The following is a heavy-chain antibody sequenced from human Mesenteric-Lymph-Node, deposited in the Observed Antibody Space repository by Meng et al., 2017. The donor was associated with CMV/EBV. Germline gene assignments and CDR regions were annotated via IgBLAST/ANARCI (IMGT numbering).Heavy chain of an antibody. CDR1: GYSFTTYW. CDR3: ARHFSGAGFSEWFFDY. J-gene: IGHJ4*02. Sequence: KVSCKGSGYSFTTYWIGWVRQMPEKGLEWMGIINPGDSDTIYSPSFQGQVTISADKSISTAYLQWNSLKASDTAIYYCARHFSGAGFSEWFFDYWGQGTLVTVS. D-gene: IGHD3-3*01. V-gene: IGHV5-51*01. CDR2: INPGDSDT.